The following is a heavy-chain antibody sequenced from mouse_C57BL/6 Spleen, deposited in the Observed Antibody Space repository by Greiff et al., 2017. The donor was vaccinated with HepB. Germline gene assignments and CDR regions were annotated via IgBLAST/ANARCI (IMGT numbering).Heavy chain of an antibody. D-gene: IGHD4-1*01. J-gene: IGHJ3*01. CDR2: ISSGSSTI. V-gene: IGHV5-17*01. CDR1: GFTFSDYG. CDR3: ARGWDVAY. Sequence: EVQLVESGGGLVKPGGSLKLSCAASGFTFSDYGMHWVRQAPEKGLEWVAYISSGSSTIYYADTVKGRYTISRDNAKNTLCLQMTSLRAEDTARCCCARGWDVAYWGQGTLVTVSA.